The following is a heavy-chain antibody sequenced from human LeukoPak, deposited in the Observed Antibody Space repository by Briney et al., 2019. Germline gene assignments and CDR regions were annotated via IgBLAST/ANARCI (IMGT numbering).Heavy chain of an antibody. V-gene: IGHV3-21*01. CDR3: ARGTTDYIGMDV. D-gene: IGHD4-17*01. Sequence: GGSLRLSCTASAFTFSTYSMNWVRQAPGKGLEWVSSITSSSSYIYYADSVKSRFTISRDNAQNSLYLQMNSLRADDTAVYYCARGTTDYIGMDVWGQGTTVTVSS. J-gene: IGHJ6*02. CDR1: AFTFSTYS. CDR2: ITSSSSYI.